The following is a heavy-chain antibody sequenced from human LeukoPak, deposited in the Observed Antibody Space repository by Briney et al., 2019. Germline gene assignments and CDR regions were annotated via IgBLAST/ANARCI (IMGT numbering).Heavy chain of an antibody. CDR1: GGSISTYY. D-gene: IGHD1-20*01. CDR2: INYSGST. Sequence: SETLSLTCTVSGGSISTYYWSWIRQCPGKGLEWIGYINYSGSTIYNPSLQSRVTISVDTSKNQFSLKLNSLTAADTAVYYCASGITGTTYAFDIWGQGTMVTVSS. J-gene: IGHJ3*02. V-gene: IGHV4-59*01. CDR3: ASGITGTTYAFDI.